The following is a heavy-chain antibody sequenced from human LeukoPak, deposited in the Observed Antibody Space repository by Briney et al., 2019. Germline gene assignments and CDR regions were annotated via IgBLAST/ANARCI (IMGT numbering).Heavy chain of an antibody. CDR2: INPSGGST. J-gene: IGHJ6*02. D-gene: IGHD4-17*01. Sequence: ASVKVSCKASGYTFTSYYMHWVRQAPGQGLEWMGIINPSGGSTSYAQKFQGRVTMTRDTSTSTVYMGLSSLRSEDTAVYYCASAPPHDYGDYNYYYGMDVWGQGTTVTVSS. V-gene: IGHV1-46*01. CDR3: ASAPPHDYGDYNYYYGMDV. CDR1: GYTFTSYY.